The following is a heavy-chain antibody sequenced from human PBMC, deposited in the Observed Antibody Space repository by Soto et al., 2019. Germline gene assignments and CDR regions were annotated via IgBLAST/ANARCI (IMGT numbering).Heavy chain of an antibody. V-gene: IGHV3-30-3*01. Sequence: QVQLVESGGGVVQPGRSLRLSCAASGFTFSSYAMHWVRQAPGKGLEWVAVISYDGSNKYYADSVKGRFTISRDNSKNTLYRQINSLRAEDTAVYYCARNQWPPPVYYYYGMDVWGQGTTVTVSS. CDR2: ISYDGSNK. CDR3: ARNQWPPPVYYYYGMDV. CDR1: GFTFSSYA. J-gene: IGHJ6*02. D-gene: IGHD6-19*01.